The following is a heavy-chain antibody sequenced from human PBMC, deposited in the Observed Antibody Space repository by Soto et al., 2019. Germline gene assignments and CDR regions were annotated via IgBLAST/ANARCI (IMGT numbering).Heavy chain of an antibody. CDR1: GGSIRSSSW. Sequence: SETLSLTCAVSGGSIRSSSWLTWLRQSPGKGLEWIGEFYHAGSPHYNPSFQSRVTISADTSKNLFSLRLTSVTAADTAIYYCARASSFRGDFDFWGQGTAVTVSS. J-gene: IGHJ3*01. CDR3: ARASSFRGDFDF. CDR2: FYHAGSP. V-gene: IGHV4-4*02. D-gene: IGHD2-21*01.